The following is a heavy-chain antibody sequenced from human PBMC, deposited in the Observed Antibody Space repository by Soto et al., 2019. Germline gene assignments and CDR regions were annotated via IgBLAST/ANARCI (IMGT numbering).Heavy chain of an antibody. D-gene: IGHD2-15*01. CDR3: ARASVVVVDGFDY. V-gene: IGHV3-48*03. Sequence: GGSLRLSCAASGFTFSSYAMSWVRQAPGKGLEWVSYISTSGSTIYYTDSVKGRFTISRDNAKNSLYLQMNSLRAEDTAVYYCARASVVVVDGFDYWGQGTLVTVSS. J-gene: IGHJ4*02. CDR2: ISTSGSTI. CDR1: GFTFSSYA.